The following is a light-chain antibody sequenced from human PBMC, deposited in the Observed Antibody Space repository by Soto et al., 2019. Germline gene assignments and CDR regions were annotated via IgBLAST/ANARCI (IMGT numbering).Light chain of an antibody. V-gene: IGLV2-8*01. J-gene: IGLJ2*01. CDR1: SSDVGGYNY. Sequence: QSALTQPRSASGSPGQSVTISCTGTSSDVGGYNYVSWYQQHRGKAPKLMIYEVSKRPSGVPDRFSGSKSGNTASLTVSGLQAEDEADYYCSSYAGSNMVVFGGGTKVTVL. CDR3: SSYAGSNMVV. CDR2: EVS.